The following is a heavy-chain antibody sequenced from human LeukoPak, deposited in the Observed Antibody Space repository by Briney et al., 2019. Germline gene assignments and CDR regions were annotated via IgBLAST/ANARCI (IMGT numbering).Heavy chain of an antibody. J-gene: IGHJ6*02. CDR3: ARVSIAARSPYYYVMDV. CDR1: GGTFSSYA. Sequence: SVKVSCTASGGTFSSYAISWVRQAPGQGLEWMGGIIPIFGTANYAQKFQGRVTIIADESTSTAYMELSSLRSEDTAVYYCARVSIAARSPYYYVMDVWGQGTTVTVSS. CDR2: IIPIFGTA. D-gene: IGHD6-6*01. V-gene: IGHV1-69*01.